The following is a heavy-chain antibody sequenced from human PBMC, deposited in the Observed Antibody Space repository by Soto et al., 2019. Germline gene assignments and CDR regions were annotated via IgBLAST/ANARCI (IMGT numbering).Heavy chain of an antibody. V-gene: IGHV3-23*01. J-gene: IGHJ4*02. D-gene: IGHD3-16*02. CDR1: GFTFSSYA. CDR2: ISGRGGNT. Sequence: EVQLLESGGGLVQPGGSLRLSCAASGFTFSSYAMSWVRQAPGKGLEWVSAISGRGGNTYYADSVKGRFTISRDNSKNSLYLQMNRLRAEDTAVYDCANEGGCYRGGSFDYWGQGTLVTVSS. CDR3: ANEGGCYRGGSFDY.